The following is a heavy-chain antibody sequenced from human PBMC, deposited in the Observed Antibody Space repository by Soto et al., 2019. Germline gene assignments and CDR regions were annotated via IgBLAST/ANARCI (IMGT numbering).Heavy chain of an antibody. D-gene: IGHD2-21*02. Sequence: SETLSLTCTVSGGSVTSGGYYWSWIRQPPGKGLEWIGYIYNSGSTNYNPSLKSRVTISVDTSKRQISLKLSSVTAADTAVYYCARHPSDFWFDPWGQGTLVTVSS. CDR1: GGSVTSGGYY. V-gene: IGHV4-61*08. CDR3: ARHPSDFWFDP. CDR2: IYNSGST. J-gene: IGHJ5*02.